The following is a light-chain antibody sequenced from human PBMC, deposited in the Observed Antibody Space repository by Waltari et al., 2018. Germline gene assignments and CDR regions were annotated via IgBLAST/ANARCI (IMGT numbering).Light chain of an antibody. CDR3: QQRYYWPPWT. J-gene: IGKJ1*01. CDR2: DAS. Sequence: EIVLTQSPATLSLSPGERATLSRRAIQTVITYLAWYQQKPGQAPRLLITDASNRVPGIPARFSGSGSGTDFTLPISSLEPEDFAVYYCQQRYYWPPWTFGQGTKVELK. CDR1: QTVITY. V-gene: IGKV3-11*01.